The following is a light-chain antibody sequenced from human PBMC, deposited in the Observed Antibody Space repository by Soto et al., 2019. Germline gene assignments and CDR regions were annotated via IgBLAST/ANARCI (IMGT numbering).Light chain of an antibody. J-gene: IGLJ1*01. Sequence: QSALTQPASVSGSPGQSITISCAGTSSDVGGYNYVSWYQQLPGKAPQLVIYDVTHRPSGVSDRFSGSRSGNTASLTISGLQAEDKADYYCTSFTSGSTPYVLGTGTKVTVL. CDR2: DVT. V-gene: IGLV2-14*03. CDR1: SSDVGGYNY. CDR3: TSFTSGSTPYV.